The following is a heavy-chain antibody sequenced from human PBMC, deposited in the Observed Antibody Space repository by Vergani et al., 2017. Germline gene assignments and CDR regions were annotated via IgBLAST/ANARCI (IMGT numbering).Heavy chain of an antibody. CDR3: ARHRGSGGFFPSSYFYGMDV. D-gene: IGHD3-10*01. CDR2: IHHSGDT. J-gene: IGHJ6*02. Sequence: QVQLQESGPGLVKPSQTLSLTCTVSGGSISSGGYYWSWIRQHPGKGLEWIGCIHHSGDTHYNSSLKSRVSISIVSSSKFSLSLTSVTAADTAIYYCARHRGSGGFFPSSYFYGMDVWGHGTTVTVSS. CDR1: GGSISSGGYY. V-gene: IGHV4-31*03.